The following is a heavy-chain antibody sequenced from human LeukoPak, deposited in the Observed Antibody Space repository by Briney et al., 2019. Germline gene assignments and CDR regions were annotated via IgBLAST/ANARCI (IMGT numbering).Heavy chain of an antibody. D-gene: IGHD2-8*01. CDR1: GFPFSTYG. CDR2: ILYDGSKE. V-gene: IGHV3-30*18. CDR3: AKGAETNRGFDY. J-gene: IGHJ4*02. Sequence: GGSLRLSCAAAGFPFSTYGMHWARQAPGKGLEWVAAILYDGSKEYYGDSVKGRSTISRDNSKNTLYLQMNSLRVEDTAVYYCAKGAETNRGFDYWGQGTLVTVSS.